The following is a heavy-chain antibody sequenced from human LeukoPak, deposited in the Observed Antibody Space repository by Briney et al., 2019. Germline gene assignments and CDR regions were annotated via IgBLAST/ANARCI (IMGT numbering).Heavy chain of an antibody. CDR2: ISYDGSNK. J-gene: IGHJ4*02. Sequence: PGGSLRLSCAASGFTFSSYAMHWVRQAPGKGLEWVAVISYDGSNKYYADSVKGRFTISRDNSKNTLYLQMNSLRAEDTAVYYCARGGIASQSVDYFDYWGQGTLVTVSS. CDR1: GFTFSSYA. CDR3: ARGGIASQSVDYFDY. V-gene: IGHV3-30*04. D-gene: IGHD6-13*01.